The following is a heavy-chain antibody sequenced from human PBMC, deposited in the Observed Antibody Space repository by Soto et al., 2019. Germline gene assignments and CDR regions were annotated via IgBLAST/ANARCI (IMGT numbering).Heavy chain of an antibody. D-gene: IGHD6-13*01. CDR1: GYSFTNYW. CDR3: AKLGSSTWPDDF. CDR2: IDPFASDT. V-gene: IGHV5-10-1*01. Sequence: GESLKISCQGSGYSFTNYWIHWVRQMPGKGLQWMGRIDPFASDTNYNPSFQGHVTISVDKSISTAYLQWSSLKASDTAMYYCAKLGSSTWPDDFWGQGTLVTVSS. J-gene: IGHJ4*02.